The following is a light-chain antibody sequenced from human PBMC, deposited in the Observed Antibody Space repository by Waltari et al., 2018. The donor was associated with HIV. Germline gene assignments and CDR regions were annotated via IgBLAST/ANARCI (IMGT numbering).Light chain of an antibody. V-gene: IGKV1-5*03. CDR1: QSISSW. CDR2: KAS. CDR3: QQYKSYPWT. Sequence: DIQMTQSPSTLSASVGDRVTITCRASQSISSWLAWYQQKPVKAPKLLIYKASSLESGVPSRFSGSGSGTEFTLTISSLQPDDFATYDGQQYKSYPWTFGQGTKVEIK. J-gene: IGKJ1*01.